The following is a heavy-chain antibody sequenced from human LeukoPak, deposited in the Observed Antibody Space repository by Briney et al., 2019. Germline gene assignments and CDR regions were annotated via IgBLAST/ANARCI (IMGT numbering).Heavy chain of an antibody. D-gene: IGHD4-11*01. Sequence: PGGSLRLSCAASGFNLRDYWMHWVRQAPGKGLEWASRLGTDGIYTNYADSVTGRFTISRDNAKNTLYLQMDSLRAEDTSFYYCVRDPSNSGNWFDLWGQGTLVTVSS. CDR1: GFNLRDYW. V-gene: IGHV3-74*01. J-gene: IGHJ5*02. CDR2: LGTDGIYT. CDR3: VRDPSNSGNWFDL.